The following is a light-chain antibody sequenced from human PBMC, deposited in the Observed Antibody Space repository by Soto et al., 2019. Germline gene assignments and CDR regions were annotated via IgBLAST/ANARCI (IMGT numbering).Light chain of an antibody. Sequence: QSALTQPASVSGSPGQSITISCTGTSSDVGDYNFVSWYQQHPGKAPKFMIYNVTDRPSGISNRFSGSKSGNTASLNISGLRQEDEADYYCISYASTSPHVVFGGGTKLTVL. CDR1: SSDVGDYNF. J-gene: IGLJ2*01. V-gene: IGLV2-14*01. CDR3: ISYASTSPHVV. CDR2: NVT.